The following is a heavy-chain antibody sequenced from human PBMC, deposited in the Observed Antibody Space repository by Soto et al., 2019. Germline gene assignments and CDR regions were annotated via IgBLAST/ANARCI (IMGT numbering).Heavy chain of an antibody. V-gene: IGHV3-7*01. J-gene: IGHJ4*02. D-gene: IGHD5-12*01. CDR2: VKQDGGET. CDR3: ARASRTGYSAYALDY. Sequence: EVQLVESGGGLVQPGGSLRLSCAASGFTFSDYWMSWVRQAPGKGLEWVANVKQDGGETYHVDSVKGRFTISRDNAKNSLHLLMNSLGADDTAVYYCARASRTGYSAYALDYWGQGTLVSVSS. CDR1: GFTFSDYW.